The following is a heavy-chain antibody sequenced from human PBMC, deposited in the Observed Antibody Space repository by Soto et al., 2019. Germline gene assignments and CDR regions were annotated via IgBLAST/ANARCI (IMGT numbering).Heavy chain of an antibody. V-gene: IGHV3-9*01. CDR1: GFTFDDYA. CDR2: ISWNSGSI. CDR3: AKDILSLAYYYYGMDV. Sequence: GGSLRLSCAASGFTFDDYAMHWVRQAPGKGLEWVSGISWNSGSIGYADSVKGRFTISRDNAKNSLYLQMNSLRAEDTALYYCAKDILSLAYYYYGMDVWGQGTTVTVSS. J-gene: IGHJ6*02. D-gene: IGHD2-15*01.